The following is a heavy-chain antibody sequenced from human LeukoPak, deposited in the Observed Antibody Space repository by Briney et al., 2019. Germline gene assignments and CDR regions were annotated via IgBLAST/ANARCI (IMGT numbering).Heavy chain of an antibody. CDR3: ARDHGDYCSGGSCPFDY. Sequence: PSETLSLTCAVYGGSFSGYYWSWIRQPPGKGLEWIGEINHSGSTNYNPSLKSRVTISVDTSKNQFSLKLSSVTAADTAVYYCARDHGDYCSGGSCPFDYWGQGTLVTVSS. J-gene: IGHJ4*02. D-gene: IGHD2-15*01. V-gene: IGHV4-34*01. CDR1: GGSFSGYY. CDR2: INHSGST.